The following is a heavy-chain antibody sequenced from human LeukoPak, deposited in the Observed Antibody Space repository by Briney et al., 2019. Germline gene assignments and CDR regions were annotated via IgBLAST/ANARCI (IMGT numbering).Heavy chain of an antibody. CDR3: ARELIIVGARPYDY. V-gene: IGHV3-74*01. D-gene: IGHD1-26*01. CDR1: GFTFSSYW. CDR2: INSDGSST. J-gene: IGHJ4*02. Sequence: GGSLRLSCAASGFTFSSYWMHWVRQAPGKGLVWVSRINSDGSSTSYADSVKGRFTISRDNAKNTLYPQMNSLRADDAAVYYCARELIIVGARPYDYWGQGTLVTVSS.